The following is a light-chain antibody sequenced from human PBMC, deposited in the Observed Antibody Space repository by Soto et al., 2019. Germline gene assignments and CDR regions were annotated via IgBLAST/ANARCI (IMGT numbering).Light chain of an antibody. CDR3: QQYGYSPIT. J-gene: IGKJ5*01. CDR2: GAS. V-gene: IGKV3-20*01. Sequence: IVLTQSQDTLCLYPGEGATLSCLAGQSVSSNYLAWYHQKPGQAPRLLIYGASSRATGIPDKFSGSGSGTDFTLTIDGLEPEDFAVYYCQQYGYSPITFGQGTRLEIK. CDR1: QSVSSNY.